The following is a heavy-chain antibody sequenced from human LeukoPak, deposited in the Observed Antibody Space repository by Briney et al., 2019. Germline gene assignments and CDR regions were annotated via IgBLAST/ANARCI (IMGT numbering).Heavy chain of an antibody. D-gene: IGHD3-10*01. J-gene: IGHJ4*02. CDR2: IYYSGST. CDR1: GGSISSGDYY. CDR3: ARDSGYGSGDYYFDY. V-gene: IGHV4-30-4*01. Sequence: SQTLSLTCTVSGGSISSGDYYWSWTRQPPGKGLEWIGYIYYSGSTYYNPSLKSRVTISVDTSKNQFSLKLSSVTAADTAVYYCARDSGYGSGDYYFDYWGQGTLVTVSS.